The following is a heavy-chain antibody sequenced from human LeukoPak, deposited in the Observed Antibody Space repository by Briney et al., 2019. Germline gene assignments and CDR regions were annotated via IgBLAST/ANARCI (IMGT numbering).Heavy chain of an antibody. CDR2: IYSGGST. V-gene: IGHV3-53*01. CDR1: GFIVSHNY. CDR3: ARVTTALNWFDP. J-gene: IGHJ5*02. Sequence: GGSLRLSCAASGFIVSHNYMTWVRQAPGKGLEWVSVIYSGGSTYYADSVKGRFTISRDNSKNTLYLQMNSLRAEDTAVYYCARVTTALNWFDPWGQGTLVTVSS. D-gene: IGHD4-17*01.